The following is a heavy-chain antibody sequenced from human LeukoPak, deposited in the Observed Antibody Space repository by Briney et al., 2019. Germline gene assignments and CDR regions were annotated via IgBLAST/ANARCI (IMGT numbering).Heavy chain of an antibody. V-gene: IGHV4-38-2*01. CDR3: ARLKSAAGNYYFDY. J-gene: IGHJ4*02. CDR1: GFSISNDYY. CDR2: IYHSGST. D-gene: IGHD6-13*01. Sequence: SETLSLTCAVSGFSISNDYYWGWIRQPPGKGLEWVGNIYHSGSTYYNPSLKSRVTISVDTSKNQFSLKLSSVTAADTAVYYCARLKSAAGNYYFDYWGQGTLVTVSS.